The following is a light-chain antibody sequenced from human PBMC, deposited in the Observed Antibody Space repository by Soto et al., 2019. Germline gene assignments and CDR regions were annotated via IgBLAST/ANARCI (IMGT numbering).Light chain of an antibody. CDR3: QVWDISYDHHV. CDR1: DIARKT. Sequence: SYELTQPPSVSVAPGQTARITCGGNDIARKTVHWYQQKPGQAPVLVVYDDDERPSGIPERFSGSNSGNTATLTISRVEAGDEADYYCQVWDISYDHHVFGTGTKLTVL. V-gene: IGLV3-21*02. J-gene: IGLJ1*01. CDR2: DDD.